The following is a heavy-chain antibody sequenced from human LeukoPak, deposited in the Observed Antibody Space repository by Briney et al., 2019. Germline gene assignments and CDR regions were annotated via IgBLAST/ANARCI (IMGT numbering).Heavy chain of an antibody. D-gene: IGHD5-24*01. Sequence: PSETLSLTCTVSGGSISSGDYYWSWIRQPPGKGLEWIGYIYYSGSTYYNPSLKSRVTISVDTSKNQFSLKLSSVTAADTAVYYCARDKRDGYNYCFDYWGQGTLVTVSS. J-gene: IGHJ4*02. V-gene: IGHV4-30-4*01. CDR1: GGSISSGDYY. CDR2: IYYSGST. CDR3: ARDKRDGYNYCFDY.